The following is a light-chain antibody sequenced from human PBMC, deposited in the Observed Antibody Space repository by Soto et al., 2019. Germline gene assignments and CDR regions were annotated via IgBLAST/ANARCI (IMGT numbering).Light chain of an antibody. V-gene: IGLV2-14*01. CDR3: NSYTSSQTGV. CDR1: ASNVGTYNY. J-gene: IGLJ1*01. CDR2: DVT. Sequence: QSALTQPASVSGSPGQSITISCTGTASNVGTYNYVSWYQQYPDKVPKLLIYDVTKRPPGVSDRFSGSKSGNTASLTISGLQAADEADYYCNSYTSSQTGVFGTGTKVTVL.